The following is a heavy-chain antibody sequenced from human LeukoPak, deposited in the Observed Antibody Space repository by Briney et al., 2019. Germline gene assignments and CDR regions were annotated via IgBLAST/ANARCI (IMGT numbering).Heavy chain of an antibody. J-gene: IGHJ4*02. Sequence: GGSLRLSCAASGFTFSSYSMHWVRQAPGKGLEWVSIISNDGSNEYYADSVKGRFTISRDNSKNTLYLQMNSLRAEDTAVYYCARDKSTYYYSYFDVWGQGTLVTVSS. CDR2: ISNDGSNE. CDR3: ARDKSTYYYSYFDV. V-gene: IGHV3-30*03. D-gene: IGHD1-26*01. CDR1: GFTFSSYS.